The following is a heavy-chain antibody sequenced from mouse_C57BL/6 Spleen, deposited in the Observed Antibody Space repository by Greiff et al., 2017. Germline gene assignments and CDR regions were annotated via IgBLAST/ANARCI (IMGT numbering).Heavy chain of an antibody. Sequence: EVKLMESGGGLVKPGGSLKLSCAASGFTFSSYAMSWVRQTPEKRLEWVATISDGGSYTYYPDNVKGRFTISRDNAKNNLYLQMSHLKSEDTAMYYCARDEGTGFDYWGQGTTLTVSS. D-gene: IGHD4-1*01. V-gene: IGHV5-4*01. CDR2: ISDGGSYT. CDR3: ARDEGTGFDY. CDR1: GFTFSSYA. J-gene: IGHJ2*01.